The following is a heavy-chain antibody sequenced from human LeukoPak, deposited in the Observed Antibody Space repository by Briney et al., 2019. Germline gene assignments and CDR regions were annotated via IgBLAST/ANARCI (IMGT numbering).Heavy chain of an antibody. CDR3: ARCSNNYYYYMDV. Sequence: PGGSLRLSCAASGFTFSSYAMSWVRQAPGKGLEWVAHIMEDGSEIYYVDSVKGRFTTSRDNAKNSLYLQMNSLRAEDTAVYYCARCSNNYYYYMDVWGKGTTVTVSS. J-gene: IGHJ6*03. D-gene: IGHD2-15*01. CDR2: IMEDGSEI. V-gene: IGHV3-7*01. CDR1: GFTFSSYA.